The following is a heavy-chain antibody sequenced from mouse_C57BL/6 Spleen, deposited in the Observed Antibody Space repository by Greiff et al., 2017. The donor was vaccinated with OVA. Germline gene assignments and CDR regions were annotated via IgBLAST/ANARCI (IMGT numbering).Heavy chain of an antibody. V-gene: IGHV1-82*01. CDR2: IYPGDGDT. Sequence: VQLQQSGPELVKPGASVKISCKASGYAFSSSWMNWVKQRPGKGLEWIGRIYPGDGDTNYNGKFKGKATLTADKSSSTAYMQLSSLTSEDSAVYFCARWDYDYDVGYFDYWGQGTTLTVSS. CDR3: ARWDYDYDVGYFDY. CDR1: GYAFSSSW. D-gene: IGHD2-4*01. J-gene: IGHJ2*01.